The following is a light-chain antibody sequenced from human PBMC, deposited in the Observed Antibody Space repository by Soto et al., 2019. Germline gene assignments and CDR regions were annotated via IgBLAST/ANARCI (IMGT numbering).Light chain of an antibody. V-gene: IGKV1-8*01. J-gene: IGKJ1*01. CDR3: QQYYTFPRT. Sequence: AIRMTQSPSSFSASTGDRVTITCRASQAISGYLAWYQQKPGKAPKLLIYAASTLQSGVPSRFSGSGSGTDFTLTISCLQSEDFATYYYQQYYTFPRTFGQGTRVEIK. CDR1: QAISGY. CDR2: AAS.